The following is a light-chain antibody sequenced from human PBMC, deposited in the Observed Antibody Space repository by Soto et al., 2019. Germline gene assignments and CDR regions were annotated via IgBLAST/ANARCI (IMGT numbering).Light chain of an antibody. CDR2: GAS. V-gene: IGKV3-15*01. Sequence: EIVMTQSPATLSVSPGERATLSCRASQSVSSNLAWFQQKPGQAPRLLIYGASTRATGIPARITGSGSGTEFTLTISSLQSEDFAVYYCQYYDESMWTFGRGTKVE. CDR3: QYYDESMWT. CDR1: QSVSSN. J-gene: IGKJ1*01.